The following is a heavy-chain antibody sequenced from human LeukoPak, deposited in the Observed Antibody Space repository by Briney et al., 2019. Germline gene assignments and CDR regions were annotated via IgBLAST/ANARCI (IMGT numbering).Heavy chain of an antibody. CDR1: GFTFSNAC. D-gene: IGHD1-26*01. CDR3: ARLSGTYSDY. V-gene: IGHV3-11*04. Sequence: GGSLRLSCAASGFTFSNACMSWVRQAPGRGLEWVSYISSSGDTIYNADSVKGQFTISRDNPKNSLYLQMNSLRAEDTAVYYCARLSGTYSDYWGQGTLVTVSS. CDR2: ISSSGDTI. J-gene: IGHJ4*02.